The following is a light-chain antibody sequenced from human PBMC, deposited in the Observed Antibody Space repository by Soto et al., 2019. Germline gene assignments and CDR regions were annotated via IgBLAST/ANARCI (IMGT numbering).Light chain of an antibody. V-gene: IGKV1-5*03. CDR1: QTIRSW. CDR3: QHYNSYSEA. CDR2: KAS. J-gene: IGKJ1*01. Sequence: DTQRTQFHPTLCGPVAYRFTITCRASQTIRSWLAWYQQKSEKAPKLLIYKASTLKSGVPSRCSGSGSGTECTLTLSSLQPDDFATYYCQHYNSYSEAFGQGPKVDI.